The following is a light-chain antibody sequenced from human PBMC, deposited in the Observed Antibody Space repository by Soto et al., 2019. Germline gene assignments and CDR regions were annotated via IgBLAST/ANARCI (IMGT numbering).Light chain of an antibody. CDR1: SSDVVGYNY. Sequence: QSALTQPASVSGSPGQPITISCTGTSSDVVGYNYVSWYQQHPGKAPKLMIYDVSNRPSGVSNRFSGSKSGNTASLTISGLQAEDEADYYCSSYTSSSTVVFGGGTKVTVL. CDR2: DVS. J-gene: IGLJ2*01. V-gene: IGLV2-14*01. CDR3: SSYTSSSTVV.